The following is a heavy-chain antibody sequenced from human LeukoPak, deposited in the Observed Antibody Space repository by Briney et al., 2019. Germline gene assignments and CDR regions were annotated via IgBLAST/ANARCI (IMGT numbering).Heavy chain of an antibody. V-gene: IGHV1-46*01. CDR1: GYTFTSYY. D-gene: IGHD3-22*01. Sequence: ASVKVSCKASGYTFTSYYMHWVRQAPGQGLEWMGIINPSGGSTSYAQKFQGRVTTTRDTSTSTVYMELSSLRSEDTAVYYCARPINYYDSSGYYDDYYYYGMDVWGQGTTVTVSS. CDR2: INPSGGST. J-gene: IGHJ6*02. CDR3: ARPINYYDSSGYYDDYYYYGMDV.